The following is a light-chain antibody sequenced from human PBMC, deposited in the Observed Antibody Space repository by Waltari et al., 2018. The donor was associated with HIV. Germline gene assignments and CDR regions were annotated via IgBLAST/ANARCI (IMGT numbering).Light chain of an antibody. CDR2: QAS. J-gene: IGKJ4*01. CDR1: ESIRRW. CDR3: QQYNRYSH. V-gene: IGKV1-5*03. Sequence: DTQMTQSPSTLSASVGDRVTLPCRARESIRRWLAWYQQKPGKAPKLLISQASNLENGVPSRFSGSGSETEFTLTISSLQPDDSATYYCQQYNRYSHFGGGTKVEIK.